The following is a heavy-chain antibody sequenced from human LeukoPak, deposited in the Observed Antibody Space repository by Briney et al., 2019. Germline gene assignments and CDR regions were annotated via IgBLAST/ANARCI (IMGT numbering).Heavy chain of an antibody. V-gene: IGHV1-2*02. CDR3: ARGGVGYYDSSGYYYSQH. Sequence: ASVKVSCKASGYTFTGYYMHWVRQAPGQGLEWMGWINPNSGDTNYAQKFQGRVTMTRDTSISTAYMELSRLRSDDTAVYYCARGGVGYYDSSGYYYSQHWGQGTLVTVSS. CDR2: INPNSGDT. CDR1: GYTFTGYY. J-gene: IGHJ1*01. D-gene: IGHD3-22*01.